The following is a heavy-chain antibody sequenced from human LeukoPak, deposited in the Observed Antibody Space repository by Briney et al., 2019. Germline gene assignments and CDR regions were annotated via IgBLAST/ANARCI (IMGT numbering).Heavy chain of an antibody. J-gene: IGHJ4*02. CDR1: GFTFDDYA. Sequence: GRSLRLSCAASGFTFDDYAMHWVRHAPGKGLEWVSGISWNSGSIGYADSVKGRFTISRDNAKNSLYLQMNSLRAEDTALYYCAKDIRGYSQYYFDYWGQGTLVTVSS. D-gene: IGHD5-18*01. CDR3: AKDIRGYSQYYFDY. V-gene: IGHV3-9*01. CDR2: ISWNSGSI.